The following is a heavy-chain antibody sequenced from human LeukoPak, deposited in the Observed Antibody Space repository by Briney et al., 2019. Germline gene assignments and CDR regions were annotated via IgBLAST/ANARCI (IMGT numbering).Heavy chain of an antibody. J-gene: IGHJ4*02. Sequence: PSETLSLTCTVSGGSITSASHFWTWIRQSAGKGLEWIGRIYTTGTTDYNPSLRSRVTISVDASMNQFSLRLTSVTAADTAVYYCARTSGSETVRDDHDRRFDYWGQGTLVTVSS. D-gene: IGHD5-12*01. V-gene: IGHV4-61*02. CDR2: IYTTGTT. CDR3: ARTSGSETVRDDHDRRFDY. CDR1: GGSITSASHF.